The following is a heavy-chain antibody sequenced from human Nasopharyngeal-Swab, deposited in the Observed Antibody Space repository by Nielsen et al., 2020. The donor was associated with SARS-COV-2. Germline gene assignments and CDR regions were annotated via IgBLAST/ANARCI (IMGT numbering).Heavy chain of an antibody. CDR2: IYYSGST. J-gene: IGHJ4*02. CDR3: ARHTVATPISHYFDY. D-gene: IGHD4-17*01. CDR1: GGSISSYY. Sequence: SGTLSLTCTVSGGSISSYYWSWIRQPPGKGLEWIGYIYYSGSTNYNPSLKSRVTISVDTSKNQFSLKLSSVTAAGTAVYYCARHTVATPISHYFDYWGQGTLVTVSS. V-gene: IGHV4-59*08.